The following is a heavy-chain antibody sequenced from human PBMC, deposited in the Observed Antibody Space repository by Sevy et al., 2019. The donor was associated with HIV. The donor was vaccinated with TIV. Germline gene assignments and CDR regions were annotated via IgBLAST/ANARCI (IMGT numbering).Heavy chain of an antibody. J-gene: IGHJ4*02. D-gene: IGHD3-22*01. CDR2: ISWNSGSI. Sequence: GGSLRLSCAASGFTFDDYVMHWVRQAPGKGLEWVSGISWNSGSIGYADSVKGRFTISRDNAKNSLYLQMNSLRAEDTALYYCAKDIGPLGYYDSSGIWYCGQGTLVTVSS. CDR3: AKDIGPLGYYDSSGIWY. CDR1: GFTFDDYV. V-gene: IGHV3-9*01.